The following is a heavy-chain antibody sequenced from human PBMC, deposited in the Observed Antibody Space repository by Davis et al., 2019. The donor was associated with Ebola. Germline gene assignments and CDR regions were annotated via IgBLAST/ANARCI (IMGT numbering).Heavy chain of an antibody. J-gene: IGHJ4*02. V-gene: IGHV3-30*02. CDR2: IRYDGSNE. CDR3: TTGGTDY. CDR1: GFTFSSYG. Sequence: GGSLRLSCAASGFTFSSYGMHWVRQAPGKGLEWVAFIRYDGSNEYYADSVKGRFTISRDNSKNTLYLQMNSLKTEDTAVYYCTTGGTDYWGQGTLVTVSS. D-gene: IGHD1-26*01.